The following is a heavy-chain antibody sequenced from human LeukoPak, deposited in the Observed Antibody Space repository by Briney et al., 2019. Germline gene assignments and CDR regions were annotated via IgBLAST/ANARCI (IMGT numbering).Heavy chain of an antibody. CDR2: IDPSDSYT. CDR1: GYSFTSYW. CDR3: ATQYYYDSSGYYGNFDY. Sequence: GESLKISCKGSGYSFTSYWISWVRQMPGKGLERMGRIDPSDSYTNYSPSFQGHVTISADKSISTAYLQWSSLKASDTAMYYCATQYYYDSSGYYGNFDYWGQGTLVTVSS. D-gene: IGHD3-22*01. V-gene: IGHV5-10-1*01. J-gene: IGHJ4*02.